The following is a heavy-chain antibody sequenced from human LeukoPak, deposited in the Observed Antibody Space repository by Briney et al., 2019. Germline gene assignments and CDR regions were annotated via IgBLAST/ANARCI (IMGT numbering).Heavy chain of an antibody. D-gene: IGHD3-22*01. CDR3: ARGRTYYYDTSGYYPSIYCGMDV. V-gene: IGHV4-34*01. Sequence: PSETLSLTCAVSGGSFSGYYWYWIRQPPGKGLEWIGEINHGESTNYNPSLKSRATLSVDTSKNQFSLKLTSVTAADTAVYYCARGRTYYYDTSGYYPSIYCGMDVWGQGTTVIVSS. CDR2: INHGEST. J-gene: IGHJ6*02. CDR1: GGSFSGYY.